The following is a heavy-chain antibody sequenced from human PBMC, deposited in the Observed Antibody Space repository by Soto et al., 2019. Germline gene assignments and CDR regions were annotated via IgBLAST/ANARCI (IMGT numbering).Heavy chain of an antibody. V-gene: IGHV1-3*01. Sequence: QVQLVQSGAEVKKPGASVKVSCKASGYTFTSYAMHWVRQAPGQGLEWMGWINAGNGNTKYSQKFQGRVTITRDTSASTAYMELSSLGSEDTAVYYCARGPGGPDGPGDYWGQGTLVTVSS. J-gene: IGHJ4*02. D-gene: IGHD2-15*01. CDR1: GYTFTSYA. CDR2: INAGNGNT. CDR3: ARGPGGPDGPGDY.